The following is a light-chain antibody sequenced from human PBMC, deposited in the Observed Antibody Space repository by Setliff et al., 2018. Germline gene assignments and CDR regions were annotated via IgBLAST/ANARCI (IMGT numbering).Light chain of an antibody. J-gene: IGLJ1*01. CDR2: GNN. CDR3: QSYDSSLSAYV. Sequence: VLTQPPSVSGAPGQRVTISCAGRSSNIGTGYDVHWYQQLPGTAPKLLIYGNNIRPSGVPDRFSGSQSGTSASLAITGLHSEDGADYYCQSYDSSLSAYVFGTGTKVTVL. CDR1: SSNIGTGYD. V-gene: IGLV1-40*01.